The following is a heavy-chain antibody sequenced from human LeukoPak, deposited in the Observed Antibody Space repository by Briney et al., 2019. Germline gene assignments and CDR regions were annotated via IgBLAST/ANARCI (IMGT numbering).Heavy chain of an antibody. D-gene: IGHD1-26*01. V-gene: IGHV4-59*01. CDR3: ARAPEGWELLHFFDY. CDR1: GGSISNYF. Sequence: PSETLSLTCTVSGGSISNYFWSWIRQPPGKGLEWIGYISHSGTTNYNPSLKSRVTISVDTSKNQFSLKLSSVTAADTAVYYCARAPEGWELLHFFDYWGQGTLVTVSS. CDR2: ISHSGTT. J-gene: IGHJ4*02.